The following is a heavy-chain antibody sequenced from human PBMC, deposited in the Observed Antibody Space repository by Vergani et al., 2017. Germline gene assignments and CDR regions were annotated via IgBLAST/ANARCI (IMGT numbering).Heavy chain of an antibody. V-gene: IGHV3-7*01. CDR2: IEQDGSEK. Sequence: EVQLVESGGGLVQPGGSLRLSCAASGFTFSSYWMSWVRQAPGKGLEWVANIEQDGSEKYYVDSVKGRFTISRDNAKNSLYLQMNSLRAEDTAVYYCARDIVDTAMVVDYWGQGTLVTVSS. J-gene: IGHJ4*02. CDR1: GFTFSSYW. CDR3: ARDIVDTAMVVDY. D-gene: IGHD5-18*01.